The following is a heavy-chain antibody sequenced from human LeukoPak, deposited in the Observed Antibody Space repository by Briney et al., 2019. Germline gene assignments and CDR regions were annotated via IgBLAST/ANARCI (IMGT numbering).Heavy chain of an antibody. V-gene: IGHV1-69*04. CDR3: ARILEMATTIDY. D-gene: IGHD5-24*01. CDR2: IIPILGIA. J-gene: IGHJ4*02. Sequence: SVKVSCKASGGTFSSYAISWVRQAPGQGLEWMGRIIPILGIANYAQKFQGRVTITAGKSTSTAYMELSSLRSEDTAVYYCARILEMATTIDYWGQGTLVTVSS. CDR1: GGTFSSYA.